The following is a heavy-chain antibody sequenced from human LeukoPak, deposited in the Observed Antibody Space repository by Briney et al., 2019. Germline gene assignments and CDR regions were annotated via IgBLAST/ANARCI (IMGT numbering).Heavy chain of an antibody. CDR1: GYSFTSHW. Sequence: GESLKISCKGSGYSFTSHWIGWVRQMPGKGLEWMGSIYPGDSDTRYSPSFQGQVTISGDKSTTTAYLQWSSLKASDTAMYYCARYFAEYSSSWYVDYWGQGTLVTVSS. CDR3: ARYFAEYSSSWYVDY. J-gene: IGHJ4*02. V-gene: IGHV5-51*01. D-gene: IGHD6-13*01. CDR2: IYPGDSDT.